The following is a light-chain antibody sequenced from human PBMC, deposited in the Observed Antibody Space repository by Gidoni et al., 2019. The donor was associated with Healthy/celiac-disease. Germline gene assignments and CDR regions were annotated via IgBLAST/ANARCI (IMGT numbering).Light chain of an antibody. V-gene: IGKV3-20*01. CDR3: QQYGSSPPWT. CDR2: GAS. CDR1: QSVSSSY. J-gene: IGKJ1*01. Sequence: EIVLTQSPGTLSLSPGERATLSCRASQSVSSSYLAWYQQKPGQAPRLLIDGASRRATGIPDMFSGSGSGTDFTLTISRLEPEDFAVYYCQQYGSSPPWTCXXXTKVEIK.